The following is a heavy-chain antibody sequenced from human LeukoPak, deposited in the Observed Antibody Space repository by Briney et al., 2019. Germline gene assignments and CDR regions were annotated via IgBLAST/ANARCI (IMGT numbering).Heavy chain of an antibody. V-gene: IGHV3-23*01. CDR2: MSGSGGST. Sequence: GGSLRLSCAASGFTFSTYAMSWVRQAPGKGLEWVSAMSGSGGSTYSADSVKGRFTISRDNSKNMLYLQMNSLRADDTAVYYCAKDRPATTAFDYWGQGTLVTVSS. J-gene: IGHJ4*02. CDR1: GFTFSTYA. CDR3: AKDRPATTAFDY. D-gene: IGHD4-17*01.